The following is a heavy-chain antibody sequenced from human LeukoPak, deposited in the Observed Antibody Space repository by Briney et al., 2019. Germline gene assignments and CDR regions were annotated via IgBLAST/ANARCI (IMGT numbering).Heavy chain of an antibody. V-gene: IGHV3-21*01. CDR3: ARDDYNRH. CDR2: ISSSSSNI. J-gene: IGHJ4*02. D-gene: IGHD4-11*01. CDR1: GFTFSSYS. Sequence: PGGSLRLSCAASGFTFSSYSMNWVRQAPGKGLEGVPFISSSSSNIYYADSVKGRFTISRDNAKNSLYLQMDSLRADDTAVYYCARDDYNRHWGQGTLVTVSS.